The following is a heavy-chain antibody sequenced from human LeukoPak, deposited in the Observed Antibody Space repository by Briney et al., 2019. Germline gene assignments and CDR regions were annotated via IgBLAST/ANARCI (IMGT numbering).Heavy chain of an antibody. V-gene: IGHV3-30*03. CDR3: ARDPQGVDTGGLLDY. CDR1: EFTFNSFG. D-gene: IGHD5-18*01. J-gene: IGHJ4*02. CDR2: ISYDGSNK. Sequence: PGRSLRLSCAASEFTFNSFGMHWVRQAPGKGLEWVAVISYDGSNKYYADSVKGRFTISRDNSKNTLYLQMNSLRAEDTAVYYCARDPQGVDTGGLLDYWGQGTLVTVSS.